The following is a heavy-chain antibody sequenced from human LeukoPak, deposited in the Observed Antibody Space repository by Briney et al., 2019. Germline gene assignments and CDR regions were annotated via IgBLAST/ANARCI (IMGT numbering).Heavy chain of an antibody. V-gene: IGHV3-30*19. J-gene: IGHJ4*02. D-gene: IGHD3-3*01. CDR1: GFTFSSYG. CDR3: ARDGGERNYDFWSGYQY. CDR2: ISYDGSNK. Sequence: GGSLRLSCAASGFTFSSYGMHWVRQAPGKGLEWVAVISYDGSNKYYADSVKGRFTISRDNSKNTLYLQMNSLRAEDTAVYYCARDGGERNYDFWSGYQYWGQGTLVTVSS.